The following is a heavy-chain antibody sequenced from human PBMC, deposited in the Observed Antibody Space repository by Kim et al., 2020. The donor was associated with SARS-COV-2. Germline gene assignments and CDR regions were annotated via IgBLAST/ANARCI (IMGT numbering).Heavy chain of an antibody. CDR3: VRDLAAAEYDY. CDR2: INPSGGST. CDR1: GYTFTSYY. Sequence: ASVKVSCKASGYTFTSYYMHWVRQAPGQGLEWMGIINPSGGSTSYAQKFQGRVTMTRDTSTSTVYMELSSLRSEDTAVYYCVRDLAAAEYDYWGQGTLVTVSS. D-gene: IGHD6-13*01. V-gene: IGHV1-46*01. J-gene: IGHJ4*02.